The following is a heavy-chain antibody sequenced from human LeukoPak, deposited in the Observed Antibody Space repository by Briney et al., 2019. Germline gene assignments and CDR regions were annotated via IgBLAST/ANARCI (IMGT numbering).Heavy chain of an antibody. J-gene: IGHJ4*02. D-gene: IGHD3-22*01. V-gene: IGHV1-2*02. CDR1: EYTFAGYY. CDR3: ATDSYYYDSSGYAPFDY. Sequence: ASVKVSCKASEYTFAGYYMHWVRQAPGQGLEWMGWINPNSGGTNYAQKFQGRVTMTRDTSISTAYMELSRLRSEDTAVYYCATDSYYYDSSGYAPFDYWGQGTLVTVSS. CDR2: INPNSGGT.